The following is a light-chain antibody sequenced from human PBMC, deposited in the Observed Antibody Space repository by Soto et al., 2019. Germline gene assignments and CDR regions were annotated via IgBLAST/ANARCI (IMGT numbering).Light chain of an antibody. Sequence: DIQMTQSPSSLSASVGDRVAVTCQASQDISSYLNWYHQKPGKAPNLLIYDASNLETGVPSRFSGSGSGTDFTFTISSLQPEDVGTYYCQQHDNFPPLTFGGGTKVEIK. CDR2: DAS. J-gene: IGKJ4*01. V-gene: IGKV1-33*01. CDR3: QQHDNFPPLT. CDR1: QDISSY.